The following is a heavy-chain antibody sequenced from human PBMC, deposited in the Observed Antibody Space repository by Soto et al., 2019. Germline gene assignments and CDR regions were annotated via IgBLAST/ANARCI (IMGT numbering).Heavy chain of an antibody. V-gene: IGHV3-9*01. D-gene: IGHD5-18*01. J-gene: IGHJ4*02. CDR1: GFTFDDYA. Sequence: EVQLVESGGGLVQPGRSLRLSCAASGFTFDDYAMHWVRQAPGKGVEWVSGISWNSSSIGYADSVKGRFTISRDNAKNSLYLQMNSLRAEDTALYYCAKDMGERGYSYGIDYWGQGTLVTVSS. CDR2: ISWNSSSI. CDR3: AKDMGERGYSYGIDY.